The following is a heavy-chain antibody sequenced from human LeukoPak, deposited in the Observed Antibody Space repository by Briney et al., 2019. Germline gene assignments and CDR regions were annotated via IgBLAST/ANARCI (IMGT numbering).Heavy chain of an antibody. CDR1: GGSFSGYY. D-gene: IGHD3-9*01. J-gene: IGHJ6*02. V-gene: IGHV4-34*01. Sequence: SETLSLTCAVYGGSFSGYYWSWIRQPPGKGLEWIGEINHSGSTNYNPSLKSRVTISVDTSKNQFSLKLSSVTAADTAVYYCARFNVLRYNYYGMDVWGQGTTVTVSS. CDR2: INHSGST. CDR3: ARFNVLRYNYYGMDV.